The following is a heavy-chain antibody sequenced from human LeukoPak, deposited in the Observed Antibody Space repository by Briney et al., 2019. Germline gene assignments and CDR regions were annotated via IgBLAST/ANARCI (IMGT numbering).Heavy chain of an antibody. Sequence: GGSLRLSCAASGFTFSNYGMTWVRQAPGKGLEWVSSVSGSGGSTHYADSVKGRFTISRDNSKNTLYLQMNSLRAEDTAVYYCAKGAPYSSSLSNYFDPWGHANLVTVSS. D-gene: IGHD6-6*01. CDR1: GFTFSNYG. J-gene: IGHJ5*02. V-gene: IGHV3-23*01. CDR2: VSGSGGST. CDR3: AKGAPYSSSLSNYFDP.